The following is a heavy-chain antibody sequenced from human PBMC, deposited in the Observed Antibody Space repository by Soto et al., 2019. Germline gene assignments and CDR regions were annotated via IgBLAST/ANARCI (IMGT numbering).Heavy chain of an antibody. CDR3: AREGGRRYYGSGSYFDY. Sequence: SETLSLTCTVSGGSISSGGYYWSWIRQHPGKGLEWIGYIYYSGSTYYNPSLKRRVTISVDTSKNQFSLKLSSVTAADTAVYYCAREGGRRYYGSGSYFDYWGQGTLVTVSS. J-gene: IGHJ4*02. CDR2: IYYSGST. V-gene: IGHV4-31*03. CDR1: GGSISSGGYY. D-gene: IGHD3-10*01.